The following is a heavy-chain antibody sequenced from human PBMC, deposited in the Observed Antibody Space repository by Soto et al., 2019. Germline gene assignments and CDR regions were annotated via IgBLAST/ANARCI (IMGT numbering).Heavy chain of an antibody. Sequence: SVKGSFKASGGTFSSYAISWGRQAPGQGLEWMGGVIPIFGTASYAQKLQGRVTMTTDTSTSTAYMELRSLRSDDTAVYYCARDPGYSYGRTSAFDIWGQGTMVTVSS. CDR1: GGTFSSYA. CDR3: ARDPGYSYGRTSAFDI. J-gene: IGHJ3*02. CDR2: VIPIFGTA. V-gene: IGHV1-69*05. D-gene: IGHD5-18*01.